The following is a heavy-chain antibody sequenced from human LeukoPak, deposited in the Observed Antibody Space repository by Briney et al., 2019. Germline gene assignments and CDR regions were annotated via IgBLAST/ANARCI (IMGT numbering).Heavy chain of an antibody. CDR3: AREHIVVVTAGYYYYYGMDV. D-gene: IGHD2-21*02. V-gene: IGHV1-24*01. Sequence: ASVKVSCKVSGYTLTELSMHWVRQAPGKGLEWMGGFDPEDGETIYAQKFQGRVTMTEDTSTDTAYMELSSLRSEDTAVYYCAREHIVVVTAGYYYYYGMDVWGQGTTVTVSS. CDR1: GYTLTELS. J-gene: IGHJ6*02. CDR2: FDPEDGET.